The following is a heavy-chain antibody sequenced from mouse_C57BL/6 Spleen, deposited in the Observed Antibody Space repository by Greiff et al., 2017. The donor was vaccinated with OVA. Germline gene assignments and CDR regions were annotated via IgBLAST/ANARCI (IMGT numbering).Heavy chain of an antibody. V-gene: IGHV1-82*01. CDR2: IYPGDGDT. Sequence: QVQLQQSGPELVKPGASVKISCKASGYAFSSSWMNWVKQRPGNGLEWIGRIYPGDGDTNYNGKFKGKATLTADKSSSTAYMQLSSLTSEDSAVYFCARWLPNFDYWGQGTTLTVSS. J-gene: IGHJ2*01. CDR3: ARWLPNFDY. CDR1: GYAFSSSW. D-gene: IGHD2-2*01.